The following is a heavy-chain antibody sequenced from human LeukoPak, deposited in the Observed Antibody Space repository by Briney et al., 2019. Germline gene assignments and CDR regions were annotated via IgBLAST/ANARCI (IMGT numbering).Heavy chain of an antibody. D-gene: IGHD2-21*02. CDR3: ARGRRHIVVVTAIRVGWAFDY. Sequence: SETLSLTCAVYGGSFSGYYWSWIRQPPGKGLEWIGEINHSGSTNYNPSLKSRVTISVDTSKNQFSLKLSSVTAADTAVYYCARGRRHIVVVTAIRVGWAFDYWGQGTLVTVSS. J-gene: IGHJ4*02. CDR1: GGSFSGYY. CDR2: INHSGST. V-gene: IGHV4-34*01.